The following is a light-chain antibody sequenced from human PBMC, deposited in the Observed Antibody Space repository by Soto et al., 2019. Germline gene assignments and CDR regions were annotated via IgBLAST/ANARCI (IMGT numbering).Light chain of an antibody. J-gene: IGKJ5*01. Sequence: EIVMTQSPDTLSVSPGERATLSCRASQSVGSNLAWYRQKPGQAPRLLIYGISARATGVPARFTGSGSGTEFTLTISSLQSEDFAAYYCQQYNQWPITFGQGTRLEI. CDR1: QSVGSN. V-gene: IGKV3-15*01. CDR3: QQYNQWPIT. CDR2: GIS.